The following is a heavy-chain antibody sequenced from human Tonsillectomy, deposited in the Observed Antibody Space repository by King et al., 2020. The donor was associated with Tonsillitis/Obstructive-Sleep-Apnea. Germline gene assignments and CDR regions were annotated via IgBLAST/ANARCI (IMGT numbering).Heavy chain of an antibody. D-gene: IGHD3-16*02. V-gene: IGHV3-66*01. CDR3: ARGLVNPGYFDY. Sequence: VPLVESGGGLVQPGGSLRLSCAASGFTVSSNHMSWVRQAPGKGLEWVSAIYSGGNIHYADSVKGRFTISRDNSKNTLYVQMNSLRAEDTAVYYCARGLVNPGYFDYWGQGTLVTVSS. CDR1: GFTVSSNH. CDR2: IYSGGNI. J-gene: IGHJ4*02.